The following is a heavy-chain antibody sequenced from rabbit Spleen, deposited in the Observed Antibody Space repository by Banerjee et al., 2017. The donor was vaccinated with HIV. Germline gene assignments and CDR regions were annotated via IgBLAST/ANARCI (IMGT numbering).Heavy chain of an antibody. Sequence: QQLVESGGGLVKPGASLTLTCKASGVSFSSGYDMCWGRQAPGKGLEWIACIYTGNRKTSYANWAKGRFPISKTSSTTGTLQMTSLTVADTATYFCARDAGRGDYIDGVFNLWGQGTLVTVS. D-gene: IGHD2-1*01. V-gene: IGHV1S40*01. CDR2: IYTGNRKT. CDR1: GVSFSSGYD. J-gene: IGHJ4*01. CDR3: ARDAGRGDYIDGVFNL.